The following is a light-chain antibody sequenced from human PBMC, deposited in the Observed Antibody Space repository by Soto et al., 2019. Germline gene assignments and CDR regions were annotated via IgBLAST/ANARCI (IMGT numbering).Light chain of an antibody. Sequence: QSALTQPASVSGSPGQSISISCTGTRSDVGGYKHVSWYQQHPGKVPRLIIFDVSSRPSGVSHRFSGSKSGDTASLTISGLQAEDEAYYYCSSYTSVNLYVFGTGTKVTVL. J-gene: IGLJ1*01. CDR3: SSYTSVNLYV. CDR1: RSDVGGYKH. V-gene: IGLV2-14*03. CDR2: DVS.